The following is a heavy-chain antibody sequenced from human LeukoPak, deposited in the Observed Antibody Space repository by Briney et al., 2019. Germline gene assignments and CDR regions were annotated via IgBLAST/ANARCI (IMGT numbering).Heavy chain of an antibody. Sequence: SETLSLTCAVSGYSISSGYYWCWIRQPPGKGLERIGSIYHSGSTYYNPSLKSRVTISVDTSKNKFSLKLSSVTAADTAVYYCARQGGIVVVPAALNWFDPWGQGTLVTVSS. CDR2: IYHSGST. CDR1: GYSISSGYY. CDR3: ARQGGIVVVPAALNWFDP. V-gene: IGHV4-38-2*01. J-gene: IGHJ5*02. D-gene: IGHD2-2*01.